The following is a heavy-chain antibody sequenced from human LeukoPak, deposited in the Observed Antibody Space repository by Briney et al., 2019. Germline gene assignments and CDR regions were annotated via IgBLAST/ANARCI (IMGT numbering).Heavy chain of an antibody. CDR1: GFIFSSYW. V-gene: IGHV3-7*01. CDR2: IKEDGSEK. CDR3: ARDWGYVHFDY. Sequence: GGSLRLSCVASGFIFSSYWMSWVRQTPGKGLEWVANIKEDGSEKYYVDSVKGRFTISRDNAKNSLYLQMNSLRAEDTAVYYCARDWGYVHFDYWGQGTLVTVSS. D-gene: IGHD5-12*01. J-gene: IGHJ4*02.